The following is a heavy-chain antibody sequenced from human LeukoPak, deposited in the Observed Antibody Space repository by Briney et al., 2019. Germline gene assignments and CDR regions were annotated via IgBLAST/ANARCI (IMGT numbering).Heavy chain of an antibody. Sequence: GESLKISCKASGYTFTSYWIGWVRQRPGKGLEWMGLIYPGDSDTRYARSFQGQVTISADYSITTAFLHWNSLQASDTAIYFCARRGGSRDYYYAMDIWGQGTTVTVSS. CDR2: IYPGDSDT. CDR1: GYTFTSYW. V-gene: IGHV5-51*01. CDR3: ARRGGSRDYYYAMDI. D-gene: IGHD3-10*01. J-gene: IGHJ6*02.